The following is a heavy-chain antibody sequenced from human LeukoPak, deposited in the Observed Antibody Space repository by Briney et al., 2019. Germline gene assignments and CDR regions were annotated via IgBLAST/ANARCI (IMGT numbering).Heavy chain of an antibody. CDR2: IYPDDSDT. D-gene: IGHD3-9*01. Sequence: GESLKISCKGSGYSFGNRWIGWVRQMPGKGLEWMGIIYPDDSDTIYSPSFEGQVTISADKSISTAYLQWSSLKASDTAMYYCARHPPVGPLSYDILTGFDYWGQGTLVTVSS. CDR1: GYSFGNRW. V-gene: IGHV5-51*01. CDR3: ARHPPVGPLSYDILTGFDY. J-gene: IGHJ4*02.